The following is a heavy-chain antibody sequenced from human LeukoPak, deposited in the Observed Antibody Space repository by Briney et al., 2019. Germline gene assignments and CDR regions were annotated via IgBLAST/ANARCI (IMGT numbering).Heavy chain of an antibody. CDR2: IIPIFGTA. D-gene: IGHD3-22*01. J-gene: IGHJ4*02. Sequence: ASVKVSCKASGGTFSSYAISWVRQAPGQGLEWMGGIIPIFGTANYAQKFQGRVTITADESTSTAYMELSSLRSEDTAVYYCARGGVDALYDSSGYFDYWGQGTLVTASS. CDR3: ARGGVDALYDSSGYFDY. CDR1: GGTFSSYA. V-gene: IGHV1-69*13.